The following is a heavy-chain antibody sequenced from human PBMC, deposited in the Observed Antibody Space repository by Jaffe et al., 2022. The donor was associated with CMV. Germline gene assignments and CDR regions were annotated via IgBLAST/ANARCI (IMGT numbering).Heavy chain of an antibody. Sequence: QLQLQESGPGLVKPSETLSLTCTVSGGSISSSSYYWGWIRQPPGKGLEWIGSIYYSGSTYYNPSLKSRVTISVDTSKNQFSLKLSSVTAADTAVYYCARHRDGAAGLLVVTATFNYWGQGTLVTVSS. CDR3: ARHRDGAAGLLVVTATFNY. CDR1: GGSISSSSYY. J-gene: IGHJ4*02. CDR2: IYYSGST. D-gene: IGHD2-21*02. V-gene: IGHV4-39*01.